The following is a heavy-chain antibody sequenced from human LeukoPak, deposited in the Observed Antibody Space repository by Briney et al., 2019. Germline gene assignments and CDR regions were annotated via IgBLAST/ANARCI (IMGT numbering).Heavy chain of an antibody. Sequence: ASVKVSCKASGYTFTGYYMHWVRQAPGQGLEWMGWNSAYNGNTNYAQKLQGRVTMTTDTSTSTAYMELRSLRSDDTAVYYCARRSPYDFWSGYYMGAFDIWGQGTMVTVSS. D-gene: IGHD3-3*01. CDR3: ARRSPYDFWSGYYMGAFDI. CDR2: NSAYNGNT. CDR1: GYTFTGYY. V-gene: IGHV1-18*04. J-gene: IGHJ3*02.